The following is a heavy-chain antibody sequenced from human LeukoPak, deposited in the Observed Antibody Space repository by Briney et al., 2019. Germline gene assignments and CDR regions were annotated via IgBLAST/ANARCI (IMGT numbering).Heavy chain of an antibody. Sequence: GASVKVSCKASGGTFSSYAISWVRQAPGQGLEWMGGIIPIFGTANYAQKLQGRVTMTTDTSTSTAYMELRSLRSDDTAVYYCARGPPVTRVEYFEHWGQGTLVTVSS. D-gene: IGHD4-17*01. CDR3: ARGPPVTRVEYFEH. CDR2: IIPIFGTA. CDR1: GGTFSSYA. V-gene: IGHV1-69*05. J-gene: IGHJ1*01.